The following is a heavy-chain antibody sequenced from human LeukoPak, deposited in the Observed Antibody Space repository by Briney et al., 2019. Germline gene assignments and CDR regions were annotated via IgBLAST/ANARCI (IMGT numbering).Heavy chain of an antibody. Sequence: EASVKVSCKASGYTFSGYYMHWVRQAPGEGLEWMGIINPTGGSTSYAQKFQGRVTMTRDTSTSTVYMEQSSLRSEDTAVYYCARDHYHKVHSVMVTAPDYWGQGTLVIVSS. J-gene: IGHJ4*02. CDR1: GYTFSGYY. V-gene: IGHV1-46*01. CDR3: ARDHYHKVHSVMVTAPDY. CDR2: INPTGGST. D-gene: IGHD2-21*02.